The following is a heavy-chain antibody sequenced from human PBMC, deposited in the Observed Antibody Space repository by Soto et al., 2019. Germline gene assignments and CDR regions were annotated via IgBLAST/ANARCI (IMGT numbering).Heavy chain of an antibody. CDR3: SWAGFGEFVDY. CDR1: GGSFSGYY. V-gene: IGHV4-34*01. J-gene: IGHJ4*02. Sequence: VSLPCAVYGGSFSGYYWSWIRQPPGKGLEWIGEINHSGSTNYNPSLKSRVTISVDTSKNQFSLKLSSVTAADTAVYYCSWAGFGEFVDYWGQGTLVTVSS. D-gene: IGHD3-10*01. CDR2: INHSGST.